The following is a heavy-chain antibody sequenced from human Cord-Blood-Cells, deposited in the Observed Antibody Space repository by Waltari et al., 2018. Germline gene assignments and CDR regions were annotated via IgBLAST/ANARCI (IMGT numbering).Heavy chain of an antibody. V-gene: IGHV4-34*01. CDR1: GGSFSGYY. CDR2: INHSGST. J-gene: IGHJ6*03. Sequence: QVQLQQWGAGLLKPSETLSLTCAVYGGSFSGYYWSCIRQPPGKELERIGEINHSGSTNYNPSLKSRVTISVDTSKNQFSLKLSSVTAADTAVYYCARDYDFWSGYYMDVWGKGTTVTVSS. D-gene: IGHD3-3*01. CDR3: ARDYDFWSGYYMDV.